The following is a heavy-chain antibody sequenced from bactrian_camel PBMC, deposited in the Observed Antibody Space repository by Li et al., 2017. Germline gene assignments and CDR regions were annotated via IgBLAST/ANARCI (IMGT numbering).Heavy chain of an antibody. D-gene: IGHD2*01. J-gene: IGHJ6*01. CDR1: GFPHENYC. V-gene: IGHV3S19*01. CDR2: VDKRGELT. CDR3: AARGPYCYTKLSVADFTY. Sequence: VQLVESGGASVRAGGSLTLSCTNSGFPHENYCMGWFRQAPGGPREGVATVDKRGELTYADFVKGRFTISKDNAKNTVYLQMNSLKPEDTAMYYCAARGPYCYTKLSVADFTYWGQGTQVTVS.